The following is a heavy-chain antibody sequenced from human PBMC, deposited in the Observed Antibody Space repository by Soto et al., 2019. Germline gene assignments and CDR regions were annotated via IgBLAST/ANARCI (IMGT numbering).Heavy chain of an antibody. CDR3: ARDTGSYSAFDI. CDR1: GGTFSSYA. Sequence: SVKVSCKASGGTFSSYAISWVRQAPGQGLEWMGGIIPIFGTANYAQKFQGRVTITADESTSTAYMELSSLRSEDTAVYYCARDTGSYSAFDIWGQGTMVTVSS. J-gene: IGHJ3*02. V-gene: IGHV1-69*13. CDR2: IIPIFGTA. D-gene: IGHD1-26*01.